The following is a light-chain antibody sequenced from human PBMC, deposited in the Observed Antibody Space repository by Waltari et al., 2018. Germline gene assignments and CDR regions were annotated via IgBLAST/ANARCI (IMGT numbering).Light chain of an antibody. CDR2: LGS. CDR3: MQALETPWT. V-gene: IGKV2-28*01. CDR1: QSLLHSSGDHY. Sequence: DIVMTQSPLSLPVTPGEPASISCSSSQSLLHSSGDHYLDWYLQKPGQSPQLLIYLGSNRASGVPDRFSGSGSGTDFTLRITRVEAEDVGVYYCMQALETPWTFGPGTKVEIK. J-gene: IGKJ1*01.